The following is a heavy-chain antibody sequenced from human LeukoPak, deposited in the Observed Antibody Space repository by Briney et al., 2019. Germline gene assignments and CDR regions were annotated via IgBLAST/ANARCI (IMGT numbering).Heavy chain of an antibody. CDR1: GGSISSGSYY. D-gene: IGHD5-18*01. CDR3: ARERYSYGPVTPMYYYYMDV. J-gene: IGHJ6*03. V-gene: IGHV4-61*02. CDR2: IYTSGST. Sequence: SETLSLTCTVSGGSISSGSYYWSWIRQPAGKGLEWIGRIYTSGSTNYNPSLKSRVTISVDTSKNQFSLKLSSVTAADTAVYYCARERYSYGPVTPMYYYYMDVWGKGTTVTVSS.